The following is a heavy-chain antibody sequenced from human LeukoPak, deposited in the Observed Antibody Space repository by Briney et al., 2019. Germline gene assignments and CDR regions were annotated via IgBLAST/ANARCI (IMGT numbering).Heavy chain of an antibody. CDR3: ARGVIGYYDSSGYYYEYFQH. D-gene: IGHD3-22*01. J-gene: IGHJ1*01. V-gene: IGHV1-18*01. Sequence: ASVKVSCKASGYTFTSYGISWVRQAPGQGLEWMGWISAYNGNTNYAQELQGRVTMTTDASTSTAHMALRSLRSDDTAVYYCARGVIGYYDSSGYYYEYFQHWGQGTLVTVSS. CDR1: GYTFTSYG. CDR2: ISAYNGNT.